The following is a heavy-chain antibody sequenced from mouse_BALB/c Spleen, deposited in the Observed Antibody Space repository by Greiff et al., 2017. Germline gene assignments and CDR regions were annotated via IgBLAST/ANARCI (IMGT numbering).Heavy chain of an antibody. D-gene: IGHD2-4*01. CDR1: GFSLTSYG. CDR2: IWAGGST. J-gene: IGHJ4*01. V-gene: IGHV2-9*02. Sequence: VQRVESGPGLVAPSQSLSITCTVSGFSLTSYGVHWVRQPPGKGLEWLGVIWAGGSTNYNSALMSRLSISKDNSKSQVFLKMNSLQTDDTAMYYCARDDYDRAMDYWGQGTSVTVSS. CDR3: ARDDYDRAMDY.